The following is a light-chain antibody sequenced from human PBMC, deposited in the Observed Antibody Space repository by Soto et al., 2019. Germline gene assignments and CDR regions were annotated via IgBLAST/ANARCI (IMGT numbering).Light chain of an antibody. CDR2: DVN. J-gene: IGLJ2*01. CDR3: TSYASGSSHVV. Sequence: QSALTQPASVSGSPGQSITLSCTGTSSDIGCYDYVSWYQRHPGKAPKLIIYDVNNRPSGVSNRFSGSKSGNTASLTISGLPAEDAADYCCTSYASGSSHVVFGGGTKLTVL. CDR1: SSDIGCYDY. V-gene: IGLV2-14*01.